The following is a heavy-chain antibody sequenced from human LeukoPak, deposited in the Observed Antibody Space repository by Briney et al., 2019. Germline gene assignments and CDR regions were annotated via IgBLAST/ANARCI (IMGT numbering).Heavy chain of an antibody. D-gene: IGHD3-10*01. CDR3: ARGRFGELSVATFDI. CDR1: GLTFSSHR. Sequence: GGSLRLSCAASGLTFSSHRVHWVRQAPGEGLEWVSSISSSRRYKYYADSVKGRFTISRDKAKNSLNLQMNSLRADDTAVYYCARGRFGELSVATFDIWGQGTMVTVSS. V-gene: IGHV3-21*01. CDR2: ISSSRRYK. J-gene: IGHJ3*02.